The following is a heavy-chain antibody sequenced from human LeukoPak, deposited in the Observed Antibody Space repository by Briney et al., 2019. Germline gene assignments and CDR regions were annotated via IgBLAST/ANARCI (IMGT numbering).Heavy chain of an antibody. J-gene: IGHJ6*02. Sequence: GGSLSLSCAASGFDFHNYVIHWVRQAPGKGLEWVAVISYDGSNKYYADSVKGRFTISRDNAKNTLYLQMSSLRAEDTAVYYCAKENYYGMDAWGQGTTVTVSS. CDR2: ISYDGSNK. V-gene: IGHV3-30*18. CDR3: AKENYYGMDA. CDR1: GFDFHNYV.